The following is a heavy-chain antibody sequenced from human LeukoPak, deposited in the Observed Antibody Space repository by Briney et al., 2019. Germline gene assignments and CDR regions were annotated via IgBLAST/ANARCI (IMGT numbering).Heavy chain of an antibody. CDR1: GFTFGSYA. CDR2: ISYDGSNK. V-gene: IGHV3-30-3*01. J-gene: IGHJ3*02. D-gene: IGHD2-2*01. CDR3: HVVVPAHDAFDI. Sequence: GGSLRLSCAASGFTFGSYAMHWVRQAPGKGLEWVAVISYDGSNKYYADSVKGRFTISRDNSKNTLYLQMNSLRAEDTAVYYCHVVVPAHDAFDIWGQGTMVTVSS.